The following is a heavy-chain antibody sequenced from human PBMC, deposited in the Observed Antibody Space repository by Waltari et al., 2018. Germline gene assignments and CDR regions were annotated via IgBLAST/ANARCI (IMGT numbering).Heavy chain of an antibody. CDR2: ISGSGGST. Sequence: EVQLLESGGGLVQPGGSLRLSCAASGFTFSSYAMSWVRQAPGKGLEWVSAISGSGGSTYYADYVKGRFTFSRDNSKNTLYLQMNSLRAEDTAVYYCAKDLEGAWPPYYFDYWGQGTLVTVSS. J-gene: IGHJ4*02. CDR1: GFTFSSYA. V-gene: IGHV3-23*01. CDR3: AKDLEGAWPPYYFDY.